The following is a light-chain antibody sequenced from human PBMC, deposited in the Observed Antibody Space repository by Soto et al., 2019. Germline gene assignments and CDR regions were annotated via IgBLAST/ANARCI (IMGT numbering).Light chain of an antibody. V-gene: IGKV4-1*01. Sequence: DFVMTQAPDSLAVSLGEMATINCKSSQSVLYNSNNKNHLGWFQQKPGHPPKLLIYGSSFRPSGVPDRFSGSGSGTDFTLPISSLQAEGVAVYYCQQYYSIPFTFGQGTKLEI. CDR1: QSVLYNSNNKNH. CDR2: GSS. CDR3: QQYYSIPFT. J-gene: IGKJ2*01.